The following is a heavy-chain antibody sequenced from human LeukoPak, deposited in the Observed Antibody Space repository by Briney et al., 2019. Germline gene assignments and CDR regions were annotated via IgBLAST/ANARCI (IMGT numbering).Heavy chain of an antibody. CDR3: ATFGHQWSSSH. CDR2: IYSSGHT. CDR1: GFTVSANY. V-gene: IGHV3-53*01. Sequence: PGGSLRLSCAASGFTVSANYMNWVRQAPGKGLEWVSVIYSSGHTYYADSVKGRFTISRDNSKNTLYLQMNSLRADDTAVYYCATFGHQWSSSHWGQGALVTVSS. D-gene: IGHD3/OR15-3a*01. J-gene: IGHJ4*02.